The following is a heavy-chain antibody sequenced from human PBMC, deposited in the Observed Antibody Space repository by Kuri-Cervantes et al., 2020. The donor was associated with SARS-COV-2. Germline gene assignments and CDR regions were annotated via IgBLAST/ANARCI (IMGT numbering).Heavy chain of an antibody. D-gene: IGHD2-2*01. J-gene: IGHJ6*02. CDR3: ARGHIVVVPAAILLGGMDV. CDR1: GYTFTDQY. V-gene: IGHV1-2*02. CDR2: ITPDTDDT. Sequence: ASVKVSCKASGYTFTDQYIHWVRQAPGQGLEWMGWITPDTDDTNYAQKFQGRVTMTRDTSTSTVYMELSSLRSEDTAVYYCARGHIVVVPAAILLGGMDVWGQGTTVTVSS.